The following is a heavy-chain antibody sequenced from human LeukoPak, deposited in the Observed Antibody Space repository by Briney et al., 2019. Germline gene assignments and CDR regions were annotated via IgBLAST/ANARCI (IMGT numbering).Heavy chain of an antibody. Sequence: PGGSLRLSCAASGFIFSNYAMHWVRQAPGKGLEWVAVISYDGSDKYYADSVKGRFTISRDNSKNTLYLQMNSLRIEDTAVYYCARGPSGYHNTGGQGTLVTVSS. CDR2: ISYDGSDK. D-gene: IGHD5-12*01. CDR3: ARGPSGYHNT. CDR1: GFIFSNYA. V-gene: IGHV3-30*04. J-gene: IGHJ4*02.